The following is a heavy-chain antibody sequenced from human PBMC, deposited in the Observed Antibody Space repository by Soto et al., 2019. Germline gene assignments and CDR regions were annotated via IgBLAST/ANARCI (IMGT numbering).Heavy chain of an antibody. Sequence: ASVKVSCKASGYTFTSYDINWVRQATGQGLEWMGWMNPNSGNTGYAQKFQGRVTMTRNTSISTAYMELSSLRSEDTAVYYCARVWEGSGGGGGGYSYGYAFDIWGQGTMVTVSS. J-gene: IGHJ3*02. V-gene: IGHV1-8*01. D-gene: IGHD5-18*01. CDR1: GYTFTSYD. CDR3: ARVWEGSGGGGGGYSYGYAFDI. CDR2: MNPNSGNT.